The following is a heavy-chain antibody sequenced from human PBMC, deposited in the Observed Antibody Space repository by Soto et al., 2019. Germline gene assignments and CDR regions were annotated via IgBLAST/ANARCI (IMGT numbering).Heavy chain of an antibody. D-gene: IGHD6-13*01. V-gene: IGHV4-39*01. CDR2: IYYTGST. Sequence: PETLSLTCSVSGGSISSSSYYWGWIRQPPGKGLEWIGTIYYTGSTYYSPSLKSRVTVSVDTSKNQFSLELSSVTAADTAVYYCARRLHSSSWCYFHYWGQGTLVTV. J-gene: IGHJ4*02. CDR3: ARRLHSSSWCYFHY. CDR1: GGSISSSSYY.